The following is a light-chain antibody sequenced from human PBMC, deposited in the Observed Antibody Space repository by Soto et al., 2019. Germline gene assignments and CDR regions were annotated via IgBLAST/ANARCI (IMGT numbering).Light chain of an antibody. CDR1: IGDIGSYNR. J-gene: IGLJ1*01. V-gene: IGLV2-14*01. Sequence: QSALAQPASVSGSPGQSITISCTGTIGDIGSYNRVSWYQQHPGKAPKLIIYEVTDRPSGVSNRFSGSKSGNTASLTISGLQAEDEAEYYCSSYTNINKRACVFGTGTKV. CDR3: SSYTNINKRACV. CDR2: EVT.